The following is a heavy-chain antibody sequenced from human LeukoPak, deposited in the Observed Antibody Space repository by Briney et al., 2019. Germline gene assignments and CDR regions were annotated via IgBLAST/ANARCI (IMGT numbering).Heavy chain of an antibody. CDR1: GFTFSSYW. J-gene: IGHJ4*02. Sequence: GGSLRLSCAASGFTFSSYWMHWVRQAPGKGLVWVSRINSDGSSTSYADSAKGRFTISRDNAKNTLYLQMNSLRAEDTAVYYCAREPRPKYYFDYWGQGTLVTVSS. V-gene: IGHV3-74*01. CDR2: INSDGSST. CDR3: AREPRPKYYFDY.